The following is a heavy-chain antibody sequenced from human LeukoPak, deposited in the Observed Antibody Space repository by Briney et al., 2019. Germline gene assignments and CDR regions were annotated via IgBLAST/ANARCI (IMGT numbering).Heavy chain of an antibody. J-gene: IGHJ4*02. V-gene: IGHV4-30-2*01. CDR1: GGSISSGGYS. Sequence: PSQTLSLTCAVSGGSISSGGYSWSWIRQPLGKGLEWIGYIYHSGSTYYNPSLKSRVTISVDRSKNQFSLKLSSVTAADTAVYYCARGSSLGGSPVLDWGQGTLVTVSS. CDR2: IYHSGST. CDR3: ARGSSLGGSPVLD. D-gene: IGHD1-26*01.